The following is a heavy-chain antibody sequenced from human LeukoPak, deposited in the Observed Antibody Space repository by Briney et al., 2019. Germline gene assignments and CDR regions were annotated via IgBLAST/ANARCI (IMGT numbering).Heavy chain of an antibody. CDR2: IYTSGST. D-gene: IGHD6-6*01. CDR1: GGSISSYY. V-gene: IGHV4-4*07. J-gene: IGHJ4*02. CDR3: ARVGSSKGVYYFDY. Sequence: TSETLSLTCTVSGGSISSYYWSWIRQPAGKGLEWIGRIYTSGSTNYNPSLKSRVTMSVDTSKNQFSLKLSSVTAADTAVYYCARVGSSKGVYYFDYWGQGTLVTVSS.